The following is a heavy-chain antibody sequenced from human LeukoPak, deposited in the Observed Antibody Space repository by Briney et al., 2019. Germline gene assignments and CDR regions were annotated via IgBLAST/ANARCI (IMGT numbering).Heavy chain of an antibody. CDR2: IKGKTDNGTT. CDR3: TTARRLRRFGELLPLFDY. V-gene: IGHV3-15*07. J-gene: IGHJ4*02. CDR1: GFTFNNAW. Sequence: MPGGSLRLSCAASGFTFNNAWMNWVRQAPGQGPEWIGRIKGKTDNGTTDYAAPVKGRFTISRDDSKNTLYLQMNSLKTEDTAVYYCTTARRLRRFGELLPLFDYWGQGTLVAVSS. D-gene: IGHD3-16*01.